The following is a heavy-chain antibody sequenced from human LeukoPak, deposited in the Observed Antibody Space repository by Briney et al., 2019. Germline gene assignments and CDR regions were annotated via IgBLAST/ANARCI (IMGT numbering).Heavy chain of an antibody. J-gene: IGHJ5*02. CDR2: IIPILGIA. CDR3: ASGARLWFGELLSWFDP. CDR1: GGTFSSYA. V-gene: IGHV1-69*04. Sequence: ASVKVSCKASGGTFSSYAISWVRQAPGQGLEWMGRIIPILGIANYAQKFQGRVTITADKSTSTAYMELSSLRSEDTAVYYCASGARLWFGELLSWFDPWGQGTLVTVSS. D-gene: IGHD3-10*01.